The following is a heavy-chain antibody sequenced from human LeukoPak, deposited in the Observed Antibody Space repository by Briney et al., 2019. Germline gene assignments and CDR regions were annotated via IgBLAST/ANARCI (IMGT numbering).Heavy chain of an antibody. V-gene: IGHV3-64*02. CDR1: GFTFGTYA. J-gene: IGHJ4*02. CDR2: ISSNGRIT. Sequence: GGSLRLSCAASGFTFGTYAMHWVRQAPGKGLEYVSAISSNGRITYYADSVKGRFTISRDNSKNILYLQMGSLRPEDTAVYYCARASGWCWFDNWGQGTLVTVSS. D-gene: IGHD6-19*01. CDR3: ARASGWCWFDN.